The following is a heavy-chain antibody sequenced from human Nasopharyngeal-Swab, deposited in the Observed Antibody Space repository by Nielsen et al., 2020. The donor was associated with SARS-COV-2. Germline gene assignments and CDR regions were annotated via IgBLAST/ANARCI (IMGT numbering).Heavy chain of an antibody. CDR3: ARRQASSWSLDY. CDR2: IYRGVNT. D-gene: IGHD6-13*01. Sequence: GGPLRLSCAASGFIVSDNYMSWVRQAPGKGLEWVSVIYRGVNTYYADSVKGRFAISRDNSRNTLYLQMNSLRGEDTAVYYCARRQASSWSLDYWGQGTLVTVSS. CDR1: GFIVSDNY. V-gene: IGHV3-53*01. J-gene: IGHJ4*02.